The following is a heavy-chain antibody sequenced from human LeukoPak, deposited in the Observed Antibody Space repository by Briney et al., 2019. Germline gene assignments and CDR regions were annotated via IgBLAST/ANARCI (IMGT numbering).Heavy chain of an antibody. D-gene: IGHD6-19*01. CDR2: INPNSGGT. CDR3: ARPTTRIAVAGTPTDFDY. J-gene: IGHJ4*02. CDR1: GYTFTGYY. V-gene: IGHV1-2*02. Sequence: ASVKVSCKASGYTFTGYYMHWVRQAPGQGLEWIGWINPNSGGTNYAQKFQGRVTMTRDTSISTAYMELSRLRSDDMAVYYCARPTTRIAVAGTPTDFDYWGQGTLVTVSS.